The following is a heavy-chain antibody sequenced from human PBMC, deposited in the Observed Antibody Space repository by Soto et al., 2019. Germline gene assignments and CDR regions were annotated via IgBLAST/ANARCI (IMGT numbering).Heavy chain of an antibody. J-gene: IGHJ5*02. CDR1: GFTFSNYG. D-gene: IGHD5-18*01. Sequence: GGTLRLSCAASGFTFSNYGMQWARQAPGKELEWETDISYDGSEKYYVGAVKGRFTISRDNAKNSLYLQMNSLRAEDTVVYYCARLGYSYGYNWFDPWGQGPLVTVSS. V-gene: IGHV3-30*03. CDR2: ISYDGSEK. CDR3: ARLGYSYGYNWFDP.